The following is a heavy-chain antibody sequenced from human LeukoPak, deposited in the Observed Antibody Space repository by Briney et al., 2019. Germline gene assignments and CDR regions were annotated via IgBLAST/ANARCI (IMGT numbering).Heavy chain of an antibody. D-gene: IGHD2/OR15-2a*01. J-gene: IGHJ4*02. CDR1: GFSFNSHA. CDR2: ISTDGNNE. Sequence: GRSLRLSCAASGFSFNSHAMHWVRQAPGKGLEWVSIISTDGNNEDYVDSVRGRFTISRDNSKNTLYLQLNSLRAEDTAVYYCARGCASQYCFIIDFWGQGTLVTVSS. CDR3: ARGCASQYCFIIDF. V-gene: IGHV3-30*03.